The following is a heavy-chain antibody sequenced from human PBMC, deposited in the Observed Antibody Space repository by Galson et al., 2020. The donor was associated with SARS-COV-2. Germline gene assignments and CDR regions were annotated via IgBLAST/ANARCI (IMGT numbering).Heavy chain of an antibody. D-gene: IGHD2-21*01. Sequence: SVKVSCKASGGTFNDYAITWVRQAPGQGLAWMGGIIPVFGAANYAQKFQGRVTLTADKCTRTVYMELSSLRSEDTAMYYCAKIPAPTHYVDSWGQGTLVTVSS. CDR1: GGTFNDYA. J-gene: IGHJ4*02. CDR3: AKIPAPTHYVDS. V-gene: IGHV1-69*06. CDR2: IIPVFGAA.